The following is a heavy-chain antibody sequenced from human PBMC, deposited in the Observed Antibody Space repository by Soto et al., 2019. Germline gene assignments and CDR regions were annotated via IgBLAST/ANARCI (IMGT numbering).Heavy chain of an antibody. CDR2: IWYDGSNK. CDR3: ARDPPTDGFDY. J-gene: IGHJ4*02. CDR1: GFTFSSYG. V-gene: IGHV3-33*01. Sequence: LRLSCAASGFTFSSYGMHWVRQAPGKGLEWVAVIWYDGSNKYYADSVKGRFTISRDNSKNTLYLQMNSLRAEDTAVYYCARDPPTDGFDYWGQGTLVTVSS.